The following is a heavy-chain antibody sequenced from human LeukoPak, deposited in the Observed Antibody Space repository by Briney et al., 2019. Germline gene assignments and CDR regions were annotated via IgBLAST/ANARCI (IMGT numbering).Heavy chain of an antibody. CDR2: INPNSGGT. V-gene: IGHV1-2*02. Sequence: ASVKVSCKASGYTFTGHYMHWVRQAPGQGLEWMGWINPNSGGTNYAQKFQGRVTMTRDTSISTAYMELSSLRSDDTAVYYCARDLGGYDNWFDPWGQGTLVTVSS. CDR1: GYTFTGHY. J-gene: IGHJ5*02. CDR3: ARDLGGYDNWFDP. D-gene: IGHD6-13*01.